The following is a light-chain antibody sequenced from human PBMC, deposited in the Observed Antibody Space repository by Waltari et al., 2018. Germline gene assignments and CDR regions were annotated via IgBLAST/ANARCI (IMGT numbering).Light chain of an antibody. CDR1: SDLSVRNKN. V-gene: IGLV5-37*01. CDR3: QVYDSSIRV. CDR2: YFSDSAK. J-gene: IGLJ3*02. Sequence: QPVLTQPPSLSASPGASARLPCTLSSDLSVRNKNMYWYKQKPGSAPRLFPYYFSDSAKQLGPGVPNRVSGSKGTSSNAAFLIISWLQPEDEADYYCQVYDSSIRVFGGGTRLTVL.